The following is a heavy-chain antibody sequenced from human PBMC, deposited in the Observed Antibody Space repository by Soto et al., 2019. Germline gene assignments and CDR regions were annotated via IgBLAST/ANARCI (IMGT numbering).Heavy chain of an antibody. D-gene: IGHD1-26*01. CDR1: GGTFSTYT. J-gene: IGHJ4*02. Sequence: QVQLVQSGAEVKKPGSSVKVSCKSSGGTFSTYTVSWVRQAPGHGLEWMGRIIPNLDITKYAQRFQDRLTITADESTSTAYMELSSLRSEDTAVYYCASDGSDDAFEHWGQGTLVTVSS. V-gene: IGHV1-69*02. CDR2: IIPNLDIT. CDR3: ASDGSDDAFEH.